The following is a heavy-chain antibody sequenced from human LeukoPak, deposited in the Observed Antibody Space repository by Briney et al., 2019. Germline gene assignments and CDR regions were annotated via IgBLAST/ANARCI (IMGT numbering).Heavy chain of an antibody. CDR2: ISSSGSTI. J-gene: IGHJ4*02. CDR3: AKGPADGYNLWSGYFDY. Sequence: GRSLRLSCAASGFTFSDYYMSWIRQAPGKGLEWVSYISSSGSTIYYADSVKGRFTISRDNAKNSLYLQMNSLRAEDTALYYCAKGPADGYNLWSGYFDYWGQGTLVTVSS. CDR1: GFTFSDYY. V-gene: IGHV3-11*01. D-gene: IGHD5-24*01.